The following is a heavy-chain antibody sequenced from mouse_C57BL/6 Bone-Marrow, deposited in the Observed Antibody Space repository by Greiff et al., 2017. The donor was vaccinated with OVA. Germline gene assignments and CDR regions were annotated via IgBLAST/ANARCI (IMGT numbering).Heavy chain of an antibody. Sequence: EVQVVESGGDLVKPGGSLKLSCAASGFTFSSYGMSWVRQTPDKRLEWVATISSGGSYPYYPDSVKGRCTISRDNAKNTLYLQMSSLKSEDTAMYYCARYWYFDVWGTGTTVTVSS. CDR1: GFTFSSYG. J-gene: IGHJ1*03. CDR2: ISSGGSYP. V-gene: IGHV5-6*01. CDR3: ARYWYFDV.